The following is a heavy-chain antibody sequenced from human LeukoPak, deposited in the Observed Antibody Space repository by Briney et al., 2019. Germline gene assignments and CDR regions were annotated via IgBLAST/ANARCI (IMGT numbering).Heavy chain of an antibody. CDR1: GYTFTSYA. D-gene: IGHD2-15*01. Sequence: ASVKVSCKASGYTFTSYAMHWVRQAPGQRLEWMGWINAGNGNTKYSQKFQGRVTITRDTSASTAYMELSSLRSEDTTLYYCARGGLVVAATIDYWGQGTLVTVSS. J-gene: IGHJ4*02. CDR3: ARGGLVVAATIDY. CDR2: INAGNGNT. V-gene: IGHV1-3*01.